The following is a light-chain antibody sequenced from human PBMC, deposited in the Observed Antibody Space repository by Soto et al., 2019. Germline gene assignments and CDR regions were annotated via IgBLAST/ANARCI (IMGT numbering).Light chain of an antibody. CDR3: QQYASSPGT. CDR1: QSVKSSY. CDR2: GTS. V-gene: IGKV3-20*01. J-gene: IGKJ1*01. Sequence: VVLTQSQGTLSLAPGEGATLSCRASQSVKSSYLAWYQQKPGQAPRLLIFGTSNRATGIPDRFRGGGSGTDFTLTISSLEPEDFAVYYCQQYASSPGTFGQGTKVAIK.